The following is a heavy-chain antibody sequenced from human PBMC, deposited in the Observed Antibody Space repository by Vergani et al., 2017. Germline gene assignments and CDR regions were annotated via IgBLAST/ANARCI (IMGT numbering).Heavy chain of an antibody. CDR1: GGSISSSSYY. J-gene: IGHJ5*02. D-gene: IGHD6-19*01. CDR2: IYYSGST. V-gene: IGHV4-39*07. Sequence: QLQLQESGPGLVKPSETLSLTCTVSGGSISSSSYYWGWIRQPPGKGLEWIGSIYYSGSTYYNPSLKSRVTISVDTSKNQFSLKLSSVTAADTAVYYCAREQWPRSGXFDPWGQGTLVTVSS. CDR3: AREQWPRSGXFDP.